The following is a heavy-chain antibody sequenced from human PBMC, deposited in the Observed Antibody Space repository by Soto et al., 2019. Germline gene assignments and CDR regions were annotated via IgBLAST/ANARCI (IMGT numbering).Heavy chain of an antibody. Sequence: GSLRLSCAASGFTFSSYAMSWVRQAPGKGLEWVSAISGSGGSTYYADSVKGRFTISRDNSKNTLYLQMNSLRAEDTAVYYCAKVPSPTYYDYIWGSYRLYYYYYMDVWGKGTTVTVSS. CDR3: AKVPSPTYYDYIWGSYRLYYYYYMDV. J-gene: IGHJ6*03. V-gene: IGHV3-23*01. D-gene: IGHD3-16*02. CDR2: ISGSGGST. CDR1: GFTFSSYA.